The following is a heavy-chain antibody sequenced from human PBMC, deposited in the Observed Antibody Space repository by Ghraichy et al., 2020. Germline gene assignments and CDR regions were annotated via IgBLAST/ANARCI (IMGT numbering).Heavy chain of an antibody. CDR3: ARGGMYSSSWGDYSFDY. D-gene: IGHD6-13*01. J-gene: IGHJ4*02. CDR2: TYNDDVT. V-gene: IGHV3-53*05. CDR1: GFSVSDNY. Sequence: ESLNISCAASGFSVSDNYMSWVRQAPGKGLEWISVTYNDDVTYYADSVKGRFTFSRDKSTNTVYLQMNSLRGDDTAVYYCARGGMYSSSWGDYSFDYWGQGTLVTVSS.